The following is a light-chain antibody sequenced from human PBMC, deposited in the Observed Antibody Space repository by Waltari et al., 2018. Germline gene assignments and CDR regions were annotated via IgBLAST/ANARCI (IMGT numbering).Light chain of an antibody. V-gene: IGKV1-12*01. CDR3: QEAKSFSFT. CDR1: QGIGSW. Sequence: DIQMTQSPSSVSASVGDRVPITCRASQGIGSWLAWYQQKPGRAPKVLIYAASSLASGVPSRFSGSGSGTDLTLTISSLQPEDLATYHCQEAKSFSFTFGPGTKVEIK. CDR2: AAS. J-gene: IGKJ3*01.